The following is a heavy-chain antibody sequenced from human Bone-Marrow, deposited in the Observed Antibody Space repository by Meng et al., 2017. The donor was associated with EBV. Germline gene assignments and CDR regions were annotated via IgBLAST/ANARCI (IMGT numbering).Heavy chain of an antibody. J-gene: IGHJ4*02. CDR2: ISAYNGNT. CDR1: XYTFTSYG. D-gene: IGHD3-16*01. CDR3: ARVLDDYIWGSYYEIDY. Sequence: QVQLVQSGAEVKKPXASXKVSXXASXYTFTSYGISWVRQAPGQGLEWMGWISAYNGNTNYAQKLQGRVTMTTDTSTSTAYMELRSLRSDDTAVYYCARVLDDYIWGSYYEIDYWGQGTLVTVSS. V-gene: IGHV1-18*01.